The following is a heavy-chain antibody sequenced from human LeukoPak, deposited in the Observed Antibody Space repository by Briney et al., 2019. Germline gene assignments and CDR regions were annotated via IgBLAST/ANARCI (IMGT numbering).Heavy chain of an antibody. CDR3: ARDGGWWRFDF. CDR2: IKEDGSET. CDR1: GLTFNSRW. V-gene: IGHV3-7*03. D-gene: IGHD2-8*02. Sequence: GGSLRLSCVASGLTFNSRWMDWVRRAPGQGLEWVASIKEDGSETHYVDSVGGRFTISRDNDKNSLYLQMNNLRAEDTAMYYCARDGGWWRFDFWGQGALVTVSS. J-gene: IGHJ4*02.